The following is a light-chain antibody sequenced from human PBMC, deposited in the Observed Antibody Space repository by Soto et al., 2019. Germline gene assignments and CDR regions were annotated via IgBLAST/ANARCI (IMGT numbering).Light chain of an antibody. J-gene: IGKJ2*01. Sequence: EIVLTQSPGTLSLSPGERATLSCRASQSVSSTYLAWYQQKPGQAPRLLIYAISSRSTGVPDRFSGSGSGTDFTLTIRSLEPEDFAVYYCQQYATPPYSFGQGTKLEIK. CDR3: QQYATPPYS. V-gene: IGKV3-20*01. CDR2: AIS. CDR1: QSVSSTY.